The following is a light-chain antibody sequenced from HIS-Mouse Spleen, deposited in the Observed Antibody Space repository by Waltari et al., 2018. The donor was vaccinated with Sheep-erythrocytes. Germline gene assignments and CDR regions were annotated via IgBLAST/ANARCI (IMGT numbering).Light chain of an antibody. Sequence: QSALTQPRSVSGSPGPSVTIPCPGTSSDVGGYTYVPWYQQHPGKAPKLMIYDFSKRPSGVPDRFSGSKSGNTASLTISGLQAEDEADYYCCSYAGSYNYVFGTGTKVTVL. V-gene: IGLV2-11*01. CDR1: SSDVGGYTY. CDR3: CSYAGSYNYV. CDR2: DFS. J-gene: IGLJ1*01.